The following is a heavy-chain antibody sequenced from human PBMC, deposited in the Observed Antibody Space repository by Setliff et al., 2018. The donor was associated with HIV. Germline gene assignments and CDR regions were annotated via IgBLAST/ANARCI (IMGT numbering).Heavy chain of an antibody. D-gene: IGHD3-22*01. J-gene: IGHJ3*02. CDR2: ISSSSNTI. CDR1: GFTFDDYA. Sequence: GGSLRLSCAASGFTFDDYAMHWVRQAPGKGLEWVSGISSSSNTIYYADSVKGRFTISRDNSKTTLYVQMNSLRAEDTAVYYCARDPTYYFDSSGPYDAFDIWGQGTMVTVSS. V-gene: IGHV3-9*01. CDR3: ARDPTYYFDSSGPYDAFDI.